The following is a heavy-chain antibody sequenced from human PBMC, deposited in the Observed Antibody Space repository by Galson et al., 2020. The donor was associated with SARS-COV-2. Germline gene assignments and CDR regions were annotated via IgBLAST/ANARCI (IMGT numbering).Heavy chain of an antibody. J-gene: IGHJ3*02. CDR2: IHYSGST. CDR3: ARDRRVVNDAFDI. D-gene: IGHD2-15*01. CDR1: GGSISSYY. Sequence: SETLSLTCTVSGGSISSYYWSWIRQPPGKGLEWIGYIHYSGSTNYNPSLKSRVTISLDTSKNQFSLRLSSMTAADTAVYYCARDRRVVNDAFDIWGQGTTVTVSS. V-gene: IGHV4-59*01.